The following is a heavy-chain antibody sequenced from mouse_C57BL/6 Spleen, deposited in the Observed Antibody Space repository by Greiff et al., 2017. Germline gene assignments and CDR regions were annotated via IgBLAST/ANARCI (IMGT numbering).Heavy chain of an antibody. Sequence: QVQLKESGPGLVQPSQSLSITCTVSGFSLTSYGVHWVRQSPGKGLEWLGVIWSGGSTDYNAAFISRLSISKDNSKSQVFFKMNSLQADDTAIYYCASYSNYGVYFDYWGQGTTLTVSS. V-gene: IGHV2-2*01. CDR1: GFSLTSYG. D-gene: IGHD2-5*01. CDR2: IWSGGST. J-gene: IGHJ2*01. CDR3: ASYSNYGVYFDY.